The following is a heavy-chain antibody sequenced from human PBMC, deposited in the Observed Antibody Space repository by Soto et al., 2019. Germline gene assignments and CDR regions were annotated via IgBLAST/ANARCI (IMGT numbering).Heavy chain of an antibody. V-gene: IGHV4-31*03. CDR2: IFFSGNT. CDR3: ARVNYVVMLDF. Sequence: QVQLQESGPGLLKPSQTLSLTCTVSGCSILNCGHYWTWIRQHPGKGLEWIGRIFFSGNTHYNPALTSRHTFSLDTAKNQFSLKLTSVTAAEKSIDYCARVNYVVMLDFWGPGTLVTVS. J-gene: IGHJ4*02. CDR1: GCSILNCGHY. D-gene: IGHD3-16*01.